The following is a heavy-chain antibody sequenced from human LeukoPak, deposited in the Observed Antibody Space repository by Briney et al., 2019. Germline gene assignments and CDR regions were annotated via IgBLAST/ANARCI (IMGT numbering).Heavy chain of an antibody. CDR2: IASDGSST. V-gene: IGHV3-74*01. Sequence: GGSLRLSCAASGFTVSSNYMSWVRQAPGKGLVWVSRIASDGSSTTYADSVKGRFSISRDNAKNTLYLQMNSLRVEDTAVYYCARGRPHGNDYWGQGTLVTVSS. CDR1: GFTVSSNY. J-gene: IGHJ4*02. D-gene: IGHD4-23*01. CDR3: ARGRPHGNDY.